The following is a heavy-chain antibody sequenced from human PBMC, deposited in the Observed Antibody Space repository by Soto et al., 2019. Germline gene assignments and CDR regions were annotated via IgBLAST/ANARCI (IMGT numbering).Heavy chain of an antibody. CDR3: ARRVLYSSSWPHNWFDP. D-gene: IGHD6-13*01. CDR1: GGSISSYY. Sequence: SETLSLTCTVSGGSISSYYWSWIRQPPGKGLEWIGYIYYSGSTNYNPSLKSRVTISVDTSKNQFSLKLSSVTAADTAVYYCARRVLYSSSWPHNWFDPWGQGTLVTVSS. CDR2: IYYSGST. V-gene: IGHV4-59*08. J-gene: IGHJ5*02.